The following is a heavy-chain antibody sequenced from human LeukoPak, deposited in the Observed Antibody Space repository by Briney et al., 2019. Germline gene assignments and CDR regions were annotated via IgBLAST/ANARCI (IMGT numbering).Heavy chain of an antibody. CDR2: INPSGGST. CDR1: GYTFTSNY. CDR3: ARGIGDSSSWRYNWFDP. D-gene: IGHD6-13*01. Sequence: GASVKVSCKAFGYTFTSNYMHWVRQAPGQGPEWMGVINPSGGSTSYAQKFQGRVTMTRDMSTSTVYMELSSLRSEDTAVYYCARGIGDSSSWRYNWFDPWGQGTLVTVSS. V-gene: IGHV1-46*01. J-gene: IGHJ5*02.